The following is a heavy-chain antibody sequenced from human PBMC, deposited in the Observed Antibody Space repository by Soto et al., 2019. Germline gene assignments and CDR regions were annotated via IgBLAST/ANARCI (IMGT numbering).Heavy chain of an antibody. J-gene: IGHJ4*02. D-gene: IGHD1-26*01. CDR1: GGSLSSSSYY. CDR3: ARPSGSYLYYFDY. Sequence: SETLSLTWTVSGGSLSSSSYYWGWIRQPPGKGLEWIGSIYYSGSTYYNPSLKSRVTISVDTSKNQFSLKLSSVTAADTAVYYCARPSGSYLYYFDYWGQGTLVTVSS. CDR2: IYYSGST. V-gene: IGHV4-39*01.